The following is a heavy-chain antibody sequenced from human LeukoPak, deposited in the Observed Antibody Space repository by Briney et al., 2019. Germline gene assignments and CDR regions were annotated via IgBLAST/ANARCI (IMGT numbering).Heavy chain of an antibody. Sequence: SVKVSCKASGYTFTSYGISWVRQAPGQGLEWMGGIIPIFGTANYAQKFQGRVTITADKSTSTAYMELSSLRSEDTAVYYCARKVPNDSSGYYYRGQFDPWGQGTLVTVSS. CDR2: IIPIFGTA. CDR3: ARKVPNDSSGYYYRGQFDP. V-gene: IGHV1-69*06. CDR1: GYTFTSYG. D-gene: IGHD3-22*01. J-gene: IGHJ5*02.